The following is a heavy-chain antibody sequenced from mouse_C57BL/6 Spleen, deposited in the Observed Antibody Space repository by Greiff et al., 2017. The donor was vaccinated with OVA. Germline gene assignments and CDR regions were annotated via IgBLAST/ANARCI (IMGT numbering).Heavy chain of an antibody. CDR2: IYPGDGDT. CDR1: GYAFSSYW. J-gene: IGHJ2*01. V-gene: IGHV1-80*01. CDR3: ARTLPYSSSSHFDD. D-gene: IGHD1-1*01. Sequence: VQLQQSGAELVKPGASVKISCKASGYAFSSYWMNWVKQRPGKGLEWIGQIYPGDGDTNYNGKFKGKATLTADKSSSTAYLQLSSLTSEASAVFFCARTLPYSSSSHFDDWGQGTTLTASS.